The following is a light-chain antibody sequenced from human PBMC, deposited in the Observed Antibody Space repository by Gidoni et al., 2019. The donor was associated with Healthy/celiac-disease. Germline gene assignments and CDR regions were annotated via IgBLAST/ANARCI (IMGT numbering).Light chain of an antibody. Sequence: ELVLTQSPGTLSLSPGERATLSCRASQRVSSSYLAWYQQKPGQAPRLLIYGASSRATGIPDRFSGSGSGTDFTLTISRLDPEDFAVYYCQQYGSSPMLTFGGGTKVEIK. CDR2: GAS. CDR1: QRVSSSY. J-gene: IGKJ4*01. V-gene: IGKV3-20*01. CDR3: QQYGSSPMLT.